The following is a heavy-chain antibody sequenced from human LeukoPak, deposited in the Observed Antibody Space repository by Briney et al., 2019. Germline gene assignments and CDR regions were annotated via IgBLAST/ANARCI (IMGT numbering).Heavy chain of an antibody. D-gene: IGHD1-7*01. CDR3: AGDQGGTTWYYYGMDV. J-gene: IGHJ6*02. V-gene: IGHV4-61*02. Sequence: SETLSLTCTVSGGFISSGSYYWSWIRQPAGKGLEWIVRIYTSGSTNYNPSLKSRVTISVDTSKNQFSLKLSSVTAADTAVYYCAGDQGGTTWYYYGMDVWGQGTTVTVSS. CDR2: IYTSGST. CDR1: GGFISSGSYY.